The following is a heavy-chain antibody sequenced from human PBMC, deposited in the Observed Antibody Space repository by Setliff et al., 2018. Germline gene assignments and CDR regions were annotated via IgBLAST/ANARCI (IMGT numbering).Heavy chain of an antibody. CDR3: ARDPHFDS. J-gene: IGHJ4*02. CDR1: GFTFSTYW. Sequence: LRLSCAASGFTFSTYWMSWIRQAPGKGLEWVANIKQDGSEKYYVDSVKGRFSISRDNAKNSLYLQMNSLRAEDTAVYYCARDPHFDSWGQGTLVTVSS. V-gene: IGHV3-7*01. CDR2: IKQDGSEK.